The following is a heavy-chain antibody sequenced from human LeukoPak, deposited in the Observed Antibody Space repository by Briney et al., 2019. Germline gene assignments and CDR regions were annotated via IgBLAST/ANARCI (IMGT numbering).Heavy chain of an antibody. CDR2: ISSSGNGI. V-gene: IGHV3-11*04. CDR3: ARATPGSVDV. J-gene: IGHJ6*01. CDR1: GFTLSDYY. D-gene: IGHD3-10*01. Sequence: GGSLRLSCAASGFTLSDYYMRWIRQAPGKGLEWLSYISSSGNGIFYADSVKGRFTMYRDHATNSLYLQTDSLRAEDTAVYYRARATPGSVDVWVKGTTVTVS.